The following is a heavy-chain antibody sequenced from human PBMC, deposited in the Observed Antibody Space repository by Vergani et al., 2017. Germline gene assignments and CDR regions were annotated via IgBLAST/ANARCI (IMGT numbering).Heavy chain of an antibody. CDR2: IIPIFGTA. J-gene: IGHJ6*02. CDR3: ARPSQYSGSSGRYYYGMDV. Sequence: QVQLVQSGAEVKKPGSSVKVSCKASGGTFSSYAISWVRQAPGQGLEWMGGIIPIFGTANYAQKFQGRVTITADESTSTAYMELSSLRSEDTAVYYCARPSQYSGSSGRYYYGMDVWGQGTTVTVSS. V-gene: IGHV1-69*01. CDR1: GGTFSSYA. D-gene: IGHD1-26*01.